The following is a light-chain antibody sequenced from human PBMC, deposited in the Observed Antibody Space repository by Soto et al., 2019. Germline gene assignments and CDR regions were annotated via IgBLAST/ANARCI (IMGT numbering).Light chain of an antibody. Sequence: DIQMTQSPSSLSASVGDRVTITCQASQDISDVLNWYQQKPGKAPKVLIYDASKLQTGVPSRFSGRGAGKDVTFTISSLQPDDGGTYFCQQVYDLPITFGQGTRLDIK. J-gene: IGKJ5*01. CDR1: QDISDV. CDR2: DAS. V-gene: IGKV1-33*01. CDR3: QQVYDLPIT.